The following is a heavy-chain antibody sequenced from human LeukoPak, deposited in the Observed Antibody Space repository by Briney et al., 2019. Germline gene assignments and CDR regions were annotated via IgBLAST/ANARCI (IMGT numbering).Heavy chain of an antibody. J-gene: IGHJ5*02. CDR1: GFTLRSFS. CDR2: IGTTRSI. Sequence: GGPLRLSCEASGFTLRSFSMNWVRQAPGKGLEWVSYIGTTRSISYSDSVKGRFTVSRDNDKNSLYLDMNSLRVEDTAVYYCARDPSWGKVDHWGQGTLVTVSS. D-gene: IGHD3-16*01. V-gene: IGHV3-48*01. CDR3: ARDPSWGKVDH.